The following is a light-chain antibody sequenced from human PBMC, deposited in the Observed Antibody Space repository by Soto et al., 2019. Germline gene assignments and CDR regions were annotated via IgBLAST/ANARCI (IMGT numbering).Light chain of an antibody. CDR1: QSVGSN. J-gene: IGKJ5*01. Sequence: EIVMTQSPATLSVSPGERATLSCRASQSVGSNLAWYQQRPGQAPRLLIYGASTRATGIPARFSGSGSGTDSTLTISSLQSEDFAVYYCQQYNNWPITFGQGTRLEIK. CDR3: QQYNNWPIT. V-gene: IGKV3-15*01. CDR2: GAS.